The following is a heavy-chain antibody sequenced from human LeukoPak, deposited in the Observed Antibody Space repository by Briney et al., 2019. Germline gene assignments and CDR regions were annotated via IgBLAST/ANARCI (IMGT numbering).Heavy chain of an antibody. J-gene: IGHJ4*02. D-gene: IGHD5-18*01. CDR1: GYTFSTNY. CDR2: INPSAGST. CDR3: ARGVVVHEYTYGTFDY. V-gene: IGHV1-46*01. Sequence: ASVKVSCKASGYTFSTNYIHWVRRAPGQGLQWMGIINPSAGSTTYAQRFQGRVTMTRDTSTSTVYMELSSLRSEDTAVYYCARGVVVHEYTYGTFDYRGQGTLVTVSS.